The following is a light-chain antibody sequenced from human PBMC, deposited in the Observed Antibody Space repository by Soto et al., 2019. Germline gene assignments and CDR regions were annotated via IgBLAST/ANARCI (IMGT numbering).Light chain of an antibody. Sequence: FVLTQSPGTLSLSPGERATFSCRASQSVRGNYIAWYQQKPGQAPRVLIFEASKRATGTPDRFSGSGSGTDFTLTISRLEPEDFAVLYCQQYGNSPFTFGQGTKLEI. J-gene: IGKJ2*01. CDR3: QQYGNSPFT. CDR1: QSVRGNY. CDR2: EAS. V-gene: IGKV3-20*01.